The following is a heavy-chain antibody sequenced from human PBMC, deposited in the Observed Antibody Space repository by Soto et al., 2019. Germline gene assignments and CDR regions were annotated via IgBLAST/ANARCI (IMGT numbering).Heavy chain of an antibody. V-gene: IGHV3-72*01. CDR3: VRATYFSDSSGYTRCLDY. J-gene: IGHJ4*02. Sequence: GGSLILSGAVSGFTLIDHYIDWVRQSPGKGLDCVGRSRDKPQGYSTAYAASVKGRFTTSRDESKNSAYLQMNSLKTEDTAVYYCVRATYFSDSSGYTRCLDYWGQGTLVTVSS. CDR2: SRDKPQGYST. D-gene: IGHD3-22*01. CDR1: GFTLIDHY.